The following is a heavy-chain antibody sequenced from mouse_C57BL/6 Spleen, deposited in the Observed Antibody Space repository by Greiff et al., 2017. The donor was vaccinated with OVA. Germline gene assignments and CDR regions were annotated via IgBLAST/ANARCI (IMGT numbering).Heavy chain of an antibody. D-gene: IGHD2-2*01. J-gene: IGHJ1*03. CDR2: INPSTGGT. CDR3: ARVPMVTTGYWYFDV. CDR1: GYSFTGYY. V-gene: IGHV1-42*01. Sequence: EVMLVESGPELVKPGASVKISCKASGYSFTGYYMNWVKQSPEKSLEWIGEINPSTGGTTYNQKFKAKATLTVDKSSSIAYMQLKSLTSEDSAVYYCARVPMVTTGYWYFDVWGTGTTVTVSS.